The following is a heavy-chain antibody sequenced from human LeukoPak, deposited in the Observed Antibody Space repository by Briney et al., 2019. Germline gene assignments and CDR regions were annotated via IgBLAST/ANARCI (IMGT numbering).Heavy chain of an antibody. J-gene: IGHJ6*03. V-gene: IGHV3-48*03. CDR1: GFTFSSYE. Sequence: GGSLRLSCAASGFTFSSYEMNWFRQAPGKGLEWVSYISSSGSTIYYADSVKGRFTISRDNAKNSLYLQMNSLRAEDTAVYYCARLVNYYYYMDVWGKGTTVTVSS. CDR3: ARLVNYYYYMDV. D-gene: IGHD4-23*01. CDR2: ISSSGSTI.